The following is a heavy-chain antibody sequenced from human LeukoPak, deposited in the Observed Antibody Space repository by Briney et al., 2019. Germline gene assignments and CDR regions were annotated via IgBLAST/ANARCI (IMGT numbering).Heavy chain of an antibody. V-gene: IGHV4-39*07. Sequence: PSETLSLTCTVSGGSISSSSYYWGWIRQPPGKGLEWIGSIYYSGSTYYNPSLKSRVTISVDTSKNQFSLKLSSVTAADTAVYYCARVGVLRYFDWSSYTVSVQNNWFDPWGQGTLVTVSS. CDR2: IYYSGST. CDR3: ARVGVLRYFDWSSYTVSVQNNWFDP. CDR1: GGSISSSSYY. D-gene: IGHD3-9*01. J-gene: IGHJ5*02.